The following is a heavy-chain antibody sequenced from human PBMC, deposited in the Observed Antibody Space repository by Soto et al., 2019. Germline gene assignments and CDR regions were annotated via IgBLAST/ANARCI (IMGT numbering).Heavy chain of an antibody. CDR3: AKDLGRTTFGVARNNWFDP. V-gene: IGHV3-23*01. Sequence: LRLSCAASGFTFSSYAMSWVRQAPGKGLEWVSAISGSGGSTYYADSVKGRFTISRDNSKNTLYLQMNSLRAEDTAVYYCAKDLGRTTFGVARNNWFDPWGQGTLVTVSS. D-gene: IGHD3-3*01. CDR2: ISGSGGST. J-gene: IGHJ5*01. CDR1: GFTFSSYA.